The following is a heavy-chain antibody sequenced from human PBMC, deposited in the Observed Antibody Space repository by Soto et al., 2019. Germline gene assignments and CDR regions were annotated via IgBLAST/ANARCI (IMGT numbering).Heavy chain of an antibody. J-gene: IGHJ4*02. V-gene: IGHV1-18*01. CDR1: GYTFSNFG. Sequence: ASVKVSCKASGYTFSNFGISWVRQAPGEGLEWMGWISPNSEKTKIAQRFQGRVTMTTDISTSTSYLELRGLTSDDTAVYYCAREGDGYNSLFDYWGQGTLVTVSS. D-gene: IGHD5-12*01. CDR2: ISPNSEKT. CDR3: AREGDGYNSLFDY.